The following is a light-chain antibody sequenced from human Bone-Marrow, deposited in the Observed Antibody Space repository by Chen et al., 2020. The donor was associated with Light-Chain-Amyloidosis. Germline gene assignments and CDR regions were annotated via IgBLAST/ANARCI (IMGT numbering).Light chain of an antibody. V-gene: IGLV3-25*03. Sequence: SYELTPPPTVSVSPGQTARRPCSGDDLPTKYAYWYRQMPGQAPVLVIHRDTERPSGISERFSGSSSGTTATLTIRGVQAEDEADYHCQSADSSGTYEVIFGGGTKLTVL. CDR1: DLPTKY. CDR2: RDT. J-gene: IGLJ2*01. CDR3: QSADSSGTYEVI.